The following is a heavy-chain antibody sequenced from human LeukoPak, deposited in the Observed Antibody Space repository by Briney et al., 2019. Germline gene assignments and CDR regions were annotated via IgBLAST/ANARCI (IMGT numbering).Heavy chain of an antibody. CDR3: AKSIVPADKGNYYYGMDV. J-gene: IGHJ6*02. Sequence: PGGSLRLSCAASGFTFTSYAMNWVRQAPGRGLEWVSVISNSGITTFYADSVKGRFTISRDNSKDTLYLQMNSLRAEDTALYYCAKSIVPADKGNYYYGMDVWGRGTTVTVSS. D-gene: IGHD2-2*01. V-gene: IGHV3-23*01. CDR2: ISNSGITT. CDR1: GFTFTSYA.